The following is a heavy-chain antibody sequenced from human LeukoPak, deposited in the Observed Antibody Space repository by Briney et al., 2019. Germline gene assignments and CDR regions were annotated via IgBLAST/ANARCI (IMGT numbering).Heavy chain of an antibody. Sequence: GGSLRLPCSASGFTFSRFAMTWVRHLPGKGLEWVSTISGNGLQTFYADSVKGRFSVSRDNSVNIVYLQMDSLRADDSALYSCAKDANYLDSSGYFIPFDYWGPGTLVTVAS. J-gene: IGHJ4*02. CDR3: AKDANYLDSSGYFIPFDY. V-gene: IGHV3-23*01. D-gene: IGHD3-22*01. CDR2: ISGNGLQT. CDR1: GFTFSRFA.